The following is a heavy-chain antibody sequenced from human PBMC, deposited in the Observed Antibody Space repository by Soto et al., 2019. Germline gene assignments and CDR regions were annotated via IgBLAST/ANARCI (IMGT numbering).Heavy chain of an antibody. V-gene: IGHV3-23*01. J-gene: IGHJ5*02. Sequence: EVQLLESGGHLVQPGGPLRLSCEATGFPFSAYGMSWVRQAPGKGLEWVSSISGNSDTSYYADSVKGRFTISRDNSENTLYLHMNNLPPDDTAVYYCAKDHRPRHPRDEGYESWGQGTLVTVSS. CDR3: AKDHRPRHPRDEGYES. D-gene: IGHD2-15*01. CDR2: ISGNSDTS. CDR1: GFPFSAYG.